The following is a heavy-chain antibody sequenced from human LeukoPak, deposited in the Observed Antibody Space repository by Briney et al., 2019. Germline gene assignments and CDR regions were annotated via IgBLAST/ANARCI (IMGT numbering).Heavy chain of an antibody. CDR1: GFTFSNYV. J-gene: IGHJ3*01. CDR3: AKDPIGDYIGAFDF. V-gene: IGHV3-23*01. CDR2: ISGSGSST. Sequence: QPGGSLRLSCAASGFTFSNYVMTWVRQAPGKGLEWVSAISGSGSSTYYADSVKGRFTLSRDNSKNTMYLQMNSLRAEDTAVYYCAKDPIGDYIGAFDFWGQGTMVTVS. D-gene: IGHD4-17*01.